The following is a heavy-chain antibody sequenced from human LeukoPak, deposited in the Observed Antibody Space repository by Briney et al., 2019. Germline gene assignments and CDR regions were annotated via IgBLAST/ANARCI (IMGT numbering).Heavy chain of an antibody. CDR2: IYHSGST. D-gene: IGHD6-13*01. Sequence: SETLSLTCTVSGYSISSGYYWGWIRQPPGKGLEWIGSIYHSGSTYYNLSLKSRVTISVDTSKNQFSLKLSSVTAADTAVYYCASMTAAAYYFDYWGQGTLVTVSS. CDR1: GYSISSGYY. V-gene: IGHV4-38-2*02. J-gene: IGHJ4*02. CDR3: ASMTAAAYYFDY.